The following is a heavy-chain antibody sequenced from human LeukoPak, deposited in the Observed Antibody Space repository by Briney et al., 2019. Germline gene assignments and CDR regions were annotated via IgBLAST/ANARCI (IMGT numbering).Heavy chain of an antibody. CDR3: ARGGSPFY. CDR1: GFTFNGSW. J-gene: IGHJ4*02. CDR2: ISGDGRTT. Sequence: GGSLRLSCAASGFTFNGSWMHWVRHVPGKGLVWVSRISGDGRTTTYADFGEGRFIISRENAKNTVYLEMNSLRAEDTAVYYCARGGSPFYWGKGSQVTVSS. D-gene: IGHD3-10*01. V-gene: IGHV3-74*03.